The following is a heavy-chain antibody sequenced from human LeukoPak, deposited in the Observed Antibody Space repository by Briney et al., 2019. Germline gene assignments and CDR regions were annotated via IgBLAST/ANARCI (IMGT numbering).Heavy chain of an antibody. V-gene: IGHV3-74*01. CDR1: GFTFSSYW. CDR2: ISSDGSST. D-gene: IGHD3-3*01. Sequence: PGGSLRLSCAASGFTFSSYWMHWVRQAPGKGLVWVSRISSDGSSTSYADSVKGRFTISRDNAKNTLYLQMNSLRAEDTAVYYCARCDYDFWRLDYWGQGTLVTVSS. J-gene: IGHJ4*02. CDR3: ARCDYDFWRLDY.